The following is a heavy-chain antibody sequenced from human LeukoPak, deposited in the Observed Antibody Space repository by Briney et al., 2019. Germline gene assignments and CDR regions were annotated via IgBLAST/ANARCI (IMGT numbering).Heavy chain of an antibody. D-gene: IGHD5-12*01. CDR2: IYYRGTT. Sequence: SETLSLTCTVSGDSIDSYYWSWIRQPAGKGLEWIGYIYYRGTTSYNPFLKSRVTISVDTSKNQFSLKLNSVTAADTAVYYCARLPRYGGYDHFDYWGQGILVIVSS. CDR1: GDSIDSYY. J-gene: IGHJ4*02. CDR3: ARLPRYGGYDHFDY. V-gene: IGHV4-59*12.